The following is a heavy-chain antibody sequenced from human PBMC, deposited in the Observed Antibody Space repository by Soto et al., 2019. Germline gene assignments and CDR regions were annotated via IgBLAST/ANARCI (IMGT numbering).Heavy chain of an antibody. CDR1: GFKFGNYA. CDR3: AKDRRAGGNSAFYFDF. D-gene: IGHD3-16*01. V-gene: IGHV3-23*01. J-gene: IGHJ4*02. CDR2: ISATGGGT. Sequence: PGGSLRLSCAASGFKFGNYAMSWVRQAPGKGLEWVSLISATGGGTYYADSVKGRFTISRDNSHNTLYLQVHSLTAEDTAVYYCAKDRRAGGNSAFYFDFWGQGAQVTVSS.